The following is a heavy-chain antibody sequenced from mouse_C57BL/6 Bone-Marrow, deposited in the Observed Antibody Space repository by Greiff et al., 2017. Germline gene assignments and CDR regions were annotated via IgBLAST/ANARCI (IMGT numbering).Heavy chain of an antibody. CDR2: ISSGGSYT. J-gene: IGHJ4*01. V-gene: IGHV5-6*02. CDR3: ARHRDDGYCDYAMDY. D-gene: IGHD2-3*01. Sequence: EVMLVESGGDLVKPGGSLKLSCAASGFTFSSYGMSWVRQTPDKRLEWVATISSGGSYTYYPDSVKGRFTISRDNAKNTLYLQMSSLKSEDTAMYYCARHRDDGYCDYAMDYWGQGTSVTVSS. CDR1: GFTFSSYG.